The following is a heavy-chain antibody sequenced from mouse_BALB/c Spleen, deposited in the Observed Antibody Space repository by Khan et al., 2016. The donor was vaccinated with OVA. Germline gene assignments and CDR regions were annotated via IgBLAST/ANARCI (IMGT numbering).Heavy chain of an antibody. CDR3: ARRKYCGYTFAY. V-gene: IGHV1-77*01. CDR2: ISPGSGDT. D-gene: IGHD1-2*01. Sequence: QVQLKESGAELARPGASVKLSCKASGYTFTDYYINWVKQRTGQGLEWIGEISPGSGDTYYNERFKGKATLTADKSSSTAYMQLSSLTSEASAVYFCARRKYCGYTFAYWGQGTRVTVSA. CDR1: GYTFTDYY. J-gene: IGHJ3*01.